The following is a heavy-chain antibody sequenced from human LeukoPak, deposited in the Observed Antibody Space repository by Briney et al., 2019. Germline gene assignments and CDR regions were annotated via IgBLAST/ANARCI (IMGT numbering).Heavy chain of an antibody. CDR3: VRGGGTLDM. J-gene: IGHJ3*02. Sequence: PGGSLRLSCEASGFIITSHWVSWVRQAPGKRPEWVANIKQDGSDKYYLDSVKGRFTISRDDAKNSLYLQMNSLRDEDTAMYYCVRGGGTLDMWGQETMVTVSS. V-gene: IGHV3-7*01. CDR1: GFIITSHW. D-gene: IGHD1-1*01. CDR2: IKQDGSDK.